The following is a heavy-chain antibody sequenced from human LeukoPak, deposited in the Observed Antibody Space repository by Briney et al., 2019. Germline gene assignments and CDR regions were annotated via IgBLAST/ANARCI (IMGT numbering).Heavy chain of an antibody. D-gene: IGHD3-22*01. V-gene: IGHV3-30*18. Sequence: GRSLRLSCAASGFTFNNYGMHWVRQAPGKGLEWVAFISYDGSNKYYADSVKGRFTISRDISKNTLFLQMNSLRAEDTAVYYCAKRHDSRGYYYPLDYWGLGTPVTVSS. CDR2: ISYDGSNK. J-gene: IGHJ4*02. CDR1: GFTFNNYG. CDR3: AKRHDSRGYYYPLDY.